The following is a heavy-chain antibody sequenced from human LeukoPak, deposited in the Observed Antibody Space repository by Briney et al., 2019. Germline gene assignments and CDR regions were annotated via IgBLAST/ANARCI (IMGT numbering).Heavy chain of an antibody. CDR1: GYTFTSYG. V-gene: IGHV1-18*01. CDR2: ISAYNGNT. Sequence: GASVKVSCKASGYTFTSYGISWVRQAPGQGPEWMGWISAYNGNTNYAQKLQGRVTMTTDTSTSTAYMELRSLRSDDTAVYYCASVHCSSTSCYLGWFDPWGQGTLVTVSS. J-gene: IGHJ5*02. D-gene: IGHD2-2*01. CDR3: ASVHCSSTSCYLGWFDP.